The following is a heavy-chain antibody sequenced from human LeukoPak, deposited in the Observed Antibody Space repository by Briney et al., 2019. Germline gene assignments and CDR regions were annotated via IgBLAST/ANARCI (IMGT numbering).Heavy chain of an antibody. CDR2: IHSGCST. V-gene: IGHV3-53*01. CDR3: ARLGCSGGSCYSNAFDI. CDR1: GFTVSSDY. J-gene: IGHJ3*02. D-gene: IGHD2-15*01. Sequence: GGSLRLSCVASGFTVSSDYMSWVRQAPGKGLEWVSVIHSGCSTYYAESVKGRFTISRDSFKHTLCLQMSNLTADDTALYYCARLGCSGGSCYSNAFDIWGQGTMVTVSS.